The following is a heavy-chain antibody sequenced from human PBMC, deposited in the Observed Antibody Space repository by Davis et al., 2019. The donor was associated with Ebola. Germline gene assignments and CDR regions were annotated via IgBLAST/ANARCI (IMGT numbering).Heavy chain of an antibody. D-gene: IGHD2-2*01. CDR3: ARVIDQLPTNWFDP. Sequence: PGGSLRLSCAVYGGSFSGYYWSWIRQPPGKGLEWIGEINHSGSTNYNPSLKSRVTISVDTSKNQFSLKLSSVTAADTAVYYCARVIDQLPTNWFDPWGQGTLVTVSS. CDR2: INHSGST. J-gene: IGHJ5*02. V-gene: IGHV4-34*01. CDR1: GGSFSGYY.